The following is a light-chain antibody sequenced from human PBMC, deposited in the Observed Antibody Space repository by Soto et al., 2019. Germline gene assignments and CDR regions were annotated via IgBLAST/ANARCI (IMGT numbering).Light chain of an antibody. CDR2: EVS. Sequence: QSALTQPASVSGSPGQSITISCTGTSSDVGSYNLVSWYQQHPGKAPKLMIYEVSKRPSGVSNRFSGSKSGNTASLTISGLQAEDEADYYCCSYAGRSTVVFGGGTKLTV. CDR1: SSDVGSYNL. J-gene: IGLJ2*01. CDR3: CSYAGRSTVV. V-gene: IGLV2-23*02.